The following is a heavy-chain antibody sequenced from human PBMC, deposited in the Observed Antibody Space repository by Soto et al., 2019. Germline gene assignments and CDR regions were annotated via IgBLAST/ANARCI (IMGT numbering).Heavy chain of an antibody. CDR2: IYYSGST. CDR1: GVSISSGEYY. V-gene: IGHV4-30-4*01. Sequence: SETLSLTCTVSGVSISSGEYYWSWIRQPPGKGLEWIGYIYYSGSTYYNPSLKSRVTISVDTSRNQFSLKLSSVTAADTAVYFCAREGGEYYDSSGYWHHWFEPWGQGTLVSVSS. CDR3: AREGGEYYDSSGYWHHWFEP. D-gene: IGHD3-22*01. J-gene: IGHJ5*02.